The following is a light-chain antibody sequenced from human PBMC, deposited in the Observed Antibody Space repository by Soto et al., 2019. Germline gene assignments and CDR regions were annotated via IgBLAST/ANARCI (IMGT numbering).Light chain of an antibody. CDR3: QQRNVWPPIT. CDR2: DAS. CDR1: QTISRR. V-gene: IGKV1-5*01. Sequence: DIQLTQTPYTLSASVGDQVALTGRASQTISRRLAWYQQKPGRAPKLLLYDASTLESGVPSRFSGSGSETEFPLTISRLQPDDFAVYYCQQRNVWPPITFGQGTRLEI. J-gene: IGKJ5*01.